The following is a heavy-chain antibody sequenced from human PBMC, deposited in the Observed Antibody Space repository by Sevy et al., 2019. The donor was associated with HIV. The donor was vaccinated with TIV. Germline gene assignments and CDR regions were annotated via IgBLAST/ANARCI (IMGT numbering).Heavy chain of an antibody. V-gene: IGHV4-38-2*02. Sequence: SETLSLTCAVSGYSISSGYYWGWIRQPPGKGLEWIGSIYHSGSTYYNPSLKSRVTISVDTSKNQFSLKLSSVTAADTAVYYCARECRGLFDYWGQGTLVTVSS. CDR2: IYHSGST. D-gene: IGHD3-10*01. CDR1: GYSISSGYY. J-gene: IGHJ4*02. CDR3: ARECRGLFDY.